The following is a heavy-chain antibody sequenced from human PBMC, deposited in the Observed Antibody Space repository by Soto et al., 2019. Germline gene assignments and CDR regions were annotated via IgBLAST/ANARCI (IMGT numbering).Heavy chain of an antibody. CDR1: GFTFSSYA. J-gene: IGHJ4*02. D-gene: IGHD1-26*01. CDR2: ISGSGGST. CDR3: AKSKVSGSYYDY. Sequence: PGGSLRLSCXASGFTFSSYAMSWVRQAPGKGLEWVSAISGSGGSTYYADSVKGRFTISRDNSKNTLYLQMNSLRAEDTAVYYCAKSKVSGSYYDYWGQGTLVTVSS. V-gene: IGHV3-23*01.